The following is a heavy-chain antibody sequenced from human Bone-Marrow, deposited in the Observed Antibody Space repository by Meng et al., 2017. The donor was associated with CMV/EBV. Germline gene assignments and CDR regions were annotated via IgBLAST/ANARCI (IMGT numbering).Heavy chain of an antibody. V-gene: IGHV1-2*02. D-gene: IGHD2-8*02. Sequence: ASVKVSCKTSGYRLSAYYIHWVRQAPGQGLEWMGWINPNNGDTKYEQKFQGSVTMTRDTSITTAYMEVRRLKSDDTAIYYGARDPFPLVDYWGQGTLVTVSS. CDR3: ARDPFPLVDY. CDR1: GYRLSAYY. J-gene: IGHJ4*02. CDR2: INPNNGDT.